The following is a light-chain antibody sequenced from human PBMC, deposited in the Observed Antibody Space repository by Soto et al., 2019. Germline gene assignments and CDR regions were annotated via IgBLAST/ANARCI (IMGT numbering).Light chain of an antibody. CDR1: QAISIY. CDR3: QKYNSAPPT. J-gene: IGKJ1*01. CDR2: AAS. V-gene: IGKV1-27*01. Sequence: DIQMTQSPSSLSTSVGDRVTITCRASQAISIYLAWYQQKPGKVPKLLIYAASTLQSGVPSRFSGSRSGTDFTLTISSLQPEDVATYSCQKYNSAPPTFGQWTKVEIK.